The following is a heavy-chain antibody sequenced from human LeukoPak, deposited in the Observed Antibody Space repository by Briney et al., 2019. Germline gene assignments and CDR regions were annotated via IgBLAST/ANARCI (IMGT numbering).Heavy chain of an antibody. CDR1: GGSISSTTAY. D-gene: IGHD2-2*01. CDR3: ASRIVVVPAAILYSWFDP. J-gene: IGHJ5*02. CDR2: IFYSGNT. Sequence: SETLSLTCTVSGGSISSTTAYWAWIRQPPGKGLEWIGSIFYSGNTYYNPSLKSRVTISVDTSKNQFSLKLSSVTAADTAVYYCASRIVVVPAAILYSWFDPWGQGTLVTVSS. V-gene: IGHV4-39*01.